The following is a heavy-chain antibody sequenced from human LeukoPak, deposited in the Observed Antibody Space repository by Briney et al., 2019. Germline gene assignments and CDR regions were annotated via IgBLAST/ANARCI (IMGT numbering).Heavy chain of an antibody. CDR2: INPNSGNT. CDR1: GYTFISYD. J-gene: IGHJ6*03. V-gene: IGHV1-8*01. Sequence: AASVKVSCKASGYTFISYDINWVRQATGQGLEWVGWINPNSGNTGYAQKFQGRVTMTRNTSINTAYMELSSLRSEDTAVYYCARDSTVTTFYYYYYYMDVWGKGTTVTVSS. CDR3: ARDSTVTTFYYYYYYMDV. D-gene: IGHD4-17*01.